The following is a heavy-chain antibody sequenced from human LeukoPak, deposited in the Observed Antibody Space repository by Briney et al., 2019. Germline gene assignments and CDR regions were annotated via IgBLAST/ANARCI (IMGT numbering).Heavy chain of an antibody. Sequence: SETLSLTCAVSGGSISSGGYSWSWIRQPPGKGQEWIGYIYHSGSTYYNPSLKSRVTISVDRSKNQFSLKLSSVTAADTAVYYCAREGYGVDVWGQGTTVTVSS. CDR2: IYHSGST. V-gene: IGHV4-30-2*01. CDR3: AREGYGVDV. CDR1: GGSISSGGYS. J-gene: IGHJ6*02.